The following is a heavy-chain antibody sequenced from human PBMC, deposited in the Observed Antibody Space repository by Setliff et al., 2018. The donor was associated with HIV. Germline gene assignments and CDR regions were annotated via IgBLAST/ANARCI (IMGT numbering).Heavy chain of an antibody. CDR3: ASRVYYYDSSGYLREEGFDP. Sequence: SETLSLTCIVSGASISSDTWSWIRQPPGKGLEWIGSIYYSGSTYYNPSLKSRVTISVDTSKNQFSLKLSSVTAADAAVYYCASRVYYYDSSGYLREEGFDPWGQGTLVTVSS. J-gene: IGHJ5*02. CDR1: GASISSDT. CDR2: IYYSGST. D-gene: IGHD3-22*01. V-gene: IGHV4-39*01.